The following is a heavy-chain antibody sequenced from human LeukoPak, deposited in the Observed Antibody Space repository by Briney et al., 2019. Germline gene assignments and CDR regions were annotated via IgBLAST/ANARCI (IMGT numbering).Heavy chain of an antibody. D-gene: IGHD2-15*01. CDR3: ARDGYCSGGSCYSWLRYFDL. V-gene: IGHV3-74*01. Sequence: GGSLRLSCAASGFTFSSYWMHWVRQAPGKGPVWVSHINSGGSSTSYADSVKGRFTISRDNAKNTLFLQMNSLRAEDTAVYYCARDGYCSGGSCYSWLRYFDLWGRGTLVTVSS. CDR2: INSGGSST. J-gene: IGHJ2*01. CDR1: GFTFSSYW.